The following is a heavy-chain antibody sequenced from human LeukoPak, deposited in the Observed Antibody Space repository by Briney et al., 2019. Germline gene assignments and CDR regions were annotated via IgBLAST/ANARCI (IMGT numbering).Heavy chain of an antibody. Sequence: GGSLRLSCVDFAFTFSRHSMIWVRQAPGKGLEWVSFISSSSSSINYADSVKGRFTTSRDNAKNTLDLQMSSLRVEDTAVYYCASGGPTRGTFDYWAQGTLVTVSS. D-gene: IGHD1-26*01. V-gene: IGHV3-21*01. CDR1: AFTFSRHS. J-gene: IGHJ4*02. CDR2: ISSSSSSI. CDR3: ASGGPTRGTFDY.